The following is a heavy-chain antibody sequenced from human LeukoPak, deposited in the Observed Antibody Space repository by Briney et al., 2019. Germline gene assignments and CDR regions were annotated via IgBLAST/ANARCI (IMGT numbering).Heavy chain of an antibody. V-gene: IGHV4-61*02. CDR2: IYTSGST. J-gene: IGHJ4*02. CDR3: ARIGAAGPRYYFDY. Sequence: SETLSLACTVSGGSISSATYYWNWIRQPAGKGLEWIGRIYTSGSTNYNPSLKSRVTISVDTSKNQFSLELTSVTAADTAVYYCARIGAAGPRYYFDYWSQGTLVTVSS. D-gene: IGHD6-13*01. CDR1: GGSISSATYY.